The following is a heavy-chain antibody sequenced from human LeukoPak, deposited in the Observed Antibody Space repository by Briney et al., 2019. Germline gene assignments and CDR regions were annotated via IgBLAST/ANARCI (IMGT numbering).Heavy chain of an antibody. CDR2: IKGDGSDK. J-gene: IGHJ4*02. CDR1: GFTFTKFW. Sequence: GGSLRLSCEASGFTFTKFWMSWVRQAPGKGLEWVAHIKGDGSDKYSVDSVRGRFTISRDNAENSLYLQMNSLRVEDTAVYYCASLNVFYYGSGTDYWGQGTLVTVSS. V-gene: IGHV3-7*01. CDR3: ASLNVFYYGSGTDY. D-gene: IGHD3-10*01.